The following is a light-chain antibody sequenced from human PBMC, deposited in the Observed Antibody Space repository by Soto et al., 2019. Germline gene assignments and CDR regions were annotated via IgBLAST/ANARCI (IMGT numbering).Light chain of an antibody. J-gene: IGLJ2*01. CDR3: CSYAGSSTHVV. Sequence: QSALTQPASVSGSPGQSITISCTGTSSDVGSYNLVSWYQQHPGKAPKLMIYEGSKRPSGVSKRFSGSKSGNTASLTISGLQAEDAADYYCCSYAGSSTHVVFGGGTKLTVL. V-gene: IGLV2-23*01. CDR2: EGS. CDR1: SSDVGSYNL.